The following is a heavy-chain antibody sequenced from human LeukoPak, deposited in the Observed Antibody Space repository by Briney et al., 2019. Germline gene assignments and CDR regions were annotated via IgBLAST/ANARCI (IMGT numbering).Heavy chain of an antibody. V-gene: IGHV3-48*03. CDR1: GFTFSSYE. CDR3: ARVSTYYDILTGYEYWFDP. CDR2: ISSSGSTI. J-gene: IGHJ5*02. Sequence: SGGSLRLSCAASGFTFSSYEMNWVRQAPGKGLEWVSYISSSGSTIYYADSVKGRFTIFRDNAKNSLYLQMNSLRAEDTAVYYCARVSTYYDILTGYEYWFDPWGQGTLVTVSS. D-gene: IGHD3-9*01.